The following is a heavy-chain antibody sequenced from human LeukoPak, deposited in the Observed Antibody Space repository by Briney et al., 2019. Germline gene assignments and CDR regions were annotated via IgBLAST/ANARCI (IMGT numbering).Heavy chain of an antibody. CDR1: GLTFNNYA. D-gene: IGHD3-16*01. CDR3: ATSWGPDTSAFRWGRDGMDV. J-gene: IGHJ6*02. V-gene: IGHV3-23*01. Sequence: SGGSLRLSCAVSGLTFNNYAMSWVRQAPGKGLEWVSAISKSGDHTYYAASAKGRFTIYRDNSESTQYLQMNSLRAEDTAVYYCATSWGPDTSAFRWGRDGMDVWGQGTTVIVS. CDR2: ISKSGDHT.